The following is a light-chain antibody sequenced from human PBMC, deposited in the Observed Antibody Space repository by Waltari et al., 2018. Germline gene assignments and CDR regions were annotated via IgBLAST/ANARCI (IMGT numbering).Light chain of an antibody. Sequence: DIVMTQSTDSLAVSLGERATINCESSQRILSASNNKNYIAWYQQKPGQPPKLLIHWASTRQSGVPDRFSASGSGTDFTLTISSLQAEDVAVYYCQQYSTVPVTFGGGTKVEIK. J-gene: IGKJ4*01. CDR3: QQYSTVPVT. CDR2: WAS. CDR1: QRILSASNNKNY. V-gene: IGKV4-1*01.